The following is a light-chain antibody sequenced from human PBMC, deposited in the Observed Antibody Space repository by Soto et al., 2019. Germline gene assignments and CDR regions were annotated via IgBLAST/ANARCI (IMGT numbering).Light chain of an antibody. CDR2: EVS. V-gene: IGLV2-14*01. J-gene: IGLJ2*01. CDR3: CSYTSSSTSAV. CDR1: SSDIGDYTH. Sequence: QSVLTQPASVSGSPGQSITISCTGTSSDIGDYTHVSWYQQHPGKAPKLIIYEVSDRPSGVSNRCSGSKSGNTASLTISGLQTEDEADYYCCSYTSSSTSAVFGGGTQLTVL.